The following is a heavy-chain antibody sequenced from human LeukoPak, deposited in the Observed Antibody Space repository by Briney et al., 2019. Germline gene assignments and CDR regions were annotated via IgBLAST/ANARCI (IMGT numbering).Heavy chain of an antibody. D-gene: IGHD3-22*01. V-gene: IGHV5-10-1*01. CDR1: GYSFTNYW. J-gene: IGHJ4*02. CDR3: ARNYDSCGYDEFFDY. CDR2: IDPSDSYT. Sequence: GESLKISCKGSGYSFTNYWISWVRQMPGKGLEWMGRIDPSDSYTNYSPSFQGHVTISADKSISTAYLQWSSLKASDTAMYYCARNYDSCGYDEFFDYWGQGTLVTVSS.